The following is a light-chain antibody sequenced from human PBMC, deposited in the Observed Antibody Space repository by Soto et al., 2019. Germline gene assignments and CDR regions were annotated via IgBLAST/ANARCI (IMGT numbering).Light chain of an antibody. J-gene: IGKJ1*01. Sequence: EIVLTQSPGTLSVSPGERATLSCRASQTISSNYLAWYQQKPGQAPSLLIYGTSSMATGIPDRFSGSGSGTDFILTISRLEPEDSAIYYCQQYGSWTFGQGTKVEIK. V-gene: IGKV3-20*01. CDR1: QTISSNY. CDR3: QQYGSWT. CDR2: GTS.